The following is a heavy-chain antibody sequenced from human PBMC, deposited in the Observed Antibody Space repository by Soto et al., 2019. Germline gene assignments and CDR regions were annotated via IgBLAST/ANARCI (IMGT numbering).Heavy chain of an antibody. D-gene: IGHD3-22*01. V-gene: IGHV3-48*02. CDR2: INNVGTTI. CDR1: GFTFICVN. J-gene: IGHJ4*02. CDR3: ARGSMIHFDY. Sequence: LRLSCAASGFTFICVNMNWVRQAPGKGLEWVSYINNVGTTIYYADSVKGRFTISRDNAKNSLYLQMNSLRDEDTAVYYCARGSMIHFDYWGLGTQVTV.